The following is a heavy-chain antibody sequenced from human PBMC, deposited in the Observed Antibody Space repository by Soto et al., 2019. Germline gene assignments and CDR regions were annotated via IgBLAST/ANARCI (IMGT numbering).Heavy chain of an antibody. Sequence: EVQLLESGGGLVQPGESLRLSCAASGFTFTNYAMSWVRQAPGKGLEWVSTISSSGGRKYYVDSVKGRFSISRDNSKNTLYMQRSSLRAEDMAVYFCAKEQHSPDHDYWGQGTLVTVSS. CDR1: GFTFTNYA. D-gene: IGHD3-3*02. CDR3: AKEQHSPDHDY. CDR2: ISSSGGRK. J-gene: IGHJ4*02. V-gene: IGHV3-23*01.